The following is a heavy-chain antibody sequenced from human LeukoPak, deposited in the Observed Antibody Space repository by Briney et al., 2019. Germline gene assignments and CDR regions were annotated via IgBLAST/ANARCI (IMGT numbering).Heavy chain of an antibody. CDR2: FVLEDGER. CDR3: ATLYLPPYYAGIGL. CDR1: GYTLSELS. V-gene: IGHV1-24*01. D-gene: IGHD3-22*01. J-gene: IGHJ5*02. Sequence: ASVTVSCKVSGYTLSELSIHWVRQGPGKGLEWMAGFVLEDGERIYAQKFRGRVRVTEDTSTDTAYMELSSLRSEDNAVDYLATLYLPPYYAGIGLWGQGTLVTVSS.